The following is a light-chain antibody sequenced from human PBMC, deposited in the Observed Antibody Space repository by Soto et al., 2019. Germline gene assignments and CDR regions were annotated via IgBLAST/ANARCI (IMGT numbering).Light chain of an antibody. Sequence: QTVVTQEPSLTVSPGGTVTLTCASSAGAVTSAYYTNWLQQKPGQAPRALIYSTSEKHSWTPARFSGSLLGGKAALTLSAAQPEDEADSYCLLYYGGAHVLFGGGTKLTVL. CDR2: STS. CDR1: AGAVTSAYY. CDR3: LLYYGGAHVL. V-gene: IGLV7-43*01. J-gene: IGLJ2*01.